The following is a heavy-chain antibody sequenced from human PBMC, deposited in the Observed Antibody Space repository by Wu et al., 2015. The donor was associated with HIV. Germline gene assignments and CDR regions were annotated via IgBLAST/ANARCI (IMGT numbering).Heavy chain of an antibody. CDR3: ARDTVSSGWYEGAYYYYGMDV. CDR1: GDTFNIFA. Sequence: QVQLVQSGAEVKKPGSSVKVSCKASGDTFNIFAINWVRQAPGQGLEWMGGIIPAFGTTDYAGKFQGRVTISADDSTSTAYMELKRLRSEDTAVYYCARDTVSSGWYEGAYYYYGMDVWGQGPRSPSP. V-gene: IGHV1-69*12. J-gene: IGHJ6*02. CDR2: IIPAFGTT. D-gene: IGHD6-19*01.